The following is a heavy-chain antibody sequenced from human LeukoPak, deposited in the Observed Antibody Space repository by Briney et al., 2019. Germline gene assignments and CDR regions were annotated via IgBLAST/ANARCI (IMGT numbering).Heavy chain of an antibody. Sequence: PSESLSLTCTVSGGSISAYYSSSIRQPAGKGREWIGRIYTSGSTNYNPSLKSRVTMSVDTSKNQFSLKLSSVTAADTAVYYCARIDGSGELDYWGQGTLVTVSS. CDR3: ARIDGSGELDY. CDR2: IYTSGST. CDR1: GGSISAYY. D-gene: IGHD3-10*01. V-gene: IGHV4-4*07. J-gene: IGHJ4*02.